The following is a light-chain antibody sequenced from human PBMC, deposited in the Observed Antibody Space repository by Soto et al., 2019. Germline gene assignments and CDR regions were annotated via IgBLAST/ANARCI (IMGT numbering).Light chain of an antibody. J-gene: IGKJ4*01. V-gene: IGKV1-5*01. CDR1: QSISSW. CDR3: QQYNSYSALT. CDR2: DAS. Sequence: DIQMTQSPSTLSASVGDRVTITCRASQSISSWLAWYQQKPGKAPKLLIYDASSLESGVPSRFSGSGSGTEFTLTISSRQPDDFATYYCQQYNSYSALTFGGWTKVEIK.